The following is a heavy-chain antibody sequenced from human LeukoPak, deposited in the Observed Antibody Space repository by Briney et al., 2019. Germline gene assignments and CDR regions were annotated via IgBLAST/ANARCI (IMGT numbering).Heavy chain of an antibody. CDR1: GFTFSSYG. CDR3: AKGEKGYGGPKVAFDI. V-gene: IGHV3-30*18. CDR2: ISYDGSNK. Sequence: GRSLRLSCAASGFTFSSYGMHWVRQAPGKGLEWVAVISYDGSNKYYADSVKGRFTISRDNSKNTLYLQMNSLRAEDTAAYYCAKGEKGYGGPKVAFDIWSQGTMVTVSS. J-gene: IGHJ3*02. D-gene: IGHD3-10*01.